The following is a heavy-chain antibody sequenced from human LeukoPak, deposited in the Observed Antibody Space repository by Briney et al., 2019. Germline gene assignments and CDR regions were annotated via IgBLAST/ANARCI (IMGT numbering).Heavy chain of an antibody. J-gene: IGHJ4*02. CDR2: ISGSGGST. V-gene: IGHV3-23*01. CDR1: GFTFSSYA. CDR3: AKVRIGYSYGYFDY. Sequence: PGASLRLSCAASGFTFSSYAMSWVRQAPGKGLEWAPAISGSGGSTYYADSVKGRFTISRDNSKNTLYLQMNSLRAEDTAVYYCAKVRIGYSYGYFDYWGQGTLVTVSS. D-gene: IGHD5-18*01.